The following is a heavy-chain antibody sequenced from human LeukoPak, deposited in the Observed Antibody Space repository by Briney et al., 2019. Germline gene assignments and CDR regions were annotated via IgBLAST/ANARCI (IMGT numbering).Heavy chain of an antibody. CDR2: ISGSGGST. D-gene: IGHD3-3*01. V-gene: IGHV3-23*01. Sequence: GGSLRLSCAGSGFTFSSYAMSWVRKAPGKGLEWVSAISGSGGSTYYADSVKGRFTISRDNSKNTLYLQMNSLRAEDTAVYYCAKGSYDFWSGIDYWGQGTLVTVSS. CDR3: AKGSYDFWSGIDY. CDR1: GFTFSSYA. J-gene: IGHJ4*02.